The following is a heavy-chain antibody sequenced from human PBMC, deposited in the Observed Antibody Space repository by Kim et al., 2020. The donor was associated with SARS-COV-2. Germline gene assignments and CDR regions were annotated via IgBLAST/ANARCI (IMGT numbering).Heavy chain of an antibody. CDR1: GGSVSSGSYY. D-gene: IGHD3-10*01. CDR2: IYYSGST. CDR3: ARAGRTMVRGVISWFDP. J-gene: IGHJ5*02. Sequence: SETLSLTCTVSGGSVSSGSYYWSWIRQPPGKGLEWIGYIYYSGSTNYNPSLKSRVTISVDTSKNQFSLKLSSVTAADTAVYYCARAGRTMVRGVISWFDP. V-gene: IGHV4-61*01.